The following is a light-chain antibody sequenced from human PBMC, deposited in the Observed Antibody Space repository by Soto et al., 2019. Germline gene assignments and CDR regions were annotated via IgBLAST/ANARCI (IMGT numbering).Light chain of an antibody. V-gene: IGKV1-16*02. Sequence: DLQMTQSPSSLSASVGDRVTLTCRASQDIGSFLSWFQQRPGKAPKSLIDAATNLQSSVPSKFSGSRSGTDITLTISTLQPEEFATYYCQQYNDYPRTFGQGTKLEIK. J-gene: IGKJ2*01. CDR1: QDIGSF. CDR3: QQYNDYPRT. CDR2: AAT.